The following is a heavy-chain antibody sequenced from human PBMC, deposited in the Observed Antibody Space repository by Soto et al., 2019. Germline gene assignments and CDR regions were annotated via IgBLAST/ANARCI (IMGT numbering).Heavy chain of an antibody. CDR3: ARSQGSSTSLEICYYYYYGMDV. D-gene: IGHD2-2*01. CDR2: IIPISGTA. Sequence: QVQLVQSGAEVKKPGSSVKVSCKASGGTFSSYAISWVRQAPGQALEWMGGIIPISGTANYAQKFQGRVTITADESTSTAYMELSILRSEDTAVYYCARSQGSSTSLEICYYYYYGMDVWGQGTTVTVSS. CDR1: GGTFSSYA. V-gene: IGHV1-69*01. J-gene: IGHJ6*02.